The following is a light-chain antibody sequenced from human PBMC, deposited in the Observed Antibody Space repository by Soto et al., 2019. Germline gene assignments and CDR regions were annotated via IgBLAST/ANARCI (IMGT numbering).Light chain of an antibody. CDR2: SAS. CDR3: QQSFRTPYT. CDR1: QTINKN. V-gene: IGKV1-39*01. Sequence: DIQMTQSPSSLSASVGDRVTITCRASQTINKNLNWYQQKPGQAPNLLIYSASDFQSGVPSRFSGSGSGTEFTLTISRLQPEDFATYYCQQSFRTPYTFGQGTDLEI. J-gene: IGKJ2*01.